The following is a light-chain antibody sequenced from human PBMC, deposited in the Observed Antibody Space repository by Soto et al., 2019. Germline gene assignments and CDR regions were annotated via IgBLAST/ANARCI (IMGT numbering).Light chain of an antibody. Sequence: EIVLTQSPATLSLSPGDRATLSCRASQSLGKTLAWYQQKPGQAPRLLIYDVFKRVTGIPARFSGSESGTDFTLTISSLDPEDFAVYYCQQRNTWPLTFGGGTKVEIK. V-gene: IGKV3-11*01. CDR2: DVF. CDR1: QSLGKT. J-gene: IGKJ4*01. CDR3: QQRNTWPLT.